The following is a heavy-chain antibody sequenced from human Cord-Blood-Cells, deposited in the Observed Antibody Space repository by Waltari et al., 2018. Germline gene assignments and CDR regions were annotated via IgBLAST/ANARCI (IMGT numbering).Heavy chain of an antibody. CDR3: ARVGGSGLKYYFDY. CDR2: IKQDGSEK. Sequence: EVQLVESGGGLVQPGGSLRLSCAASGFTFSSYWMSWVRQAPGKGLEWVANIKQDGSEKYYVDSVKGRFTISRDNAKNSLYLKMNSLRAEDTAVYYCARVGGSGLKYYFDYWGQGTLVTVSS. CDR1: GFTFSSYW. D-gene: IGHD3-16*01. J-gene: IGHJ4*02. V-gene: IGHV3-7*01.